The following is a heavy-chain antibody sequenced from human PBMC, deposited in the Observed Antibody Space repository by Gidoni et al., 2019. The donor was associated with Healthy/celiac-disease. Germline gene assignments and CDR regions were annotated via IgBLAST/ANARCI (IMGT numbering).Heavy chain of an antibody. Sequence: QAQLVQSGAEVKKPGASVKVSCKASGYTFTGYHLHWVRQAPGQGLEWMGWINPNSGGTNYAQKFQGRVTMTRDTSISTAYMELSRLRSDDTAVYYCARDRESRYCSGGSCPVYGMDVWGQGTTVTVSS. CDR2: INPNSGGT. J-gene: IGHJ6*02. CDR3: ARDRESRYCSGGSCPVYGMDV. V-gene: IGHV1-2*02. D-gene: IGHD2-15*01. CDR1: GYTFTGYH.